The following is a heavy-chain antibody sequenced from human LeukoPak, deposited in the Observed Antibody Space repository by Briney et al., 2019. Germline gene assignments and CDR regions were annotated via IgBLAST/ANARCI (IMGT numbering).Heavy chain of an antibody. Sequence: PGGSLRLSCAASGAAFSKYGMKWVRQAAGAGLEYISGISRSGDITHYADSVKGWFTISRDNVKNTLYLQMNSLRAEDTALYYCATEGFYFWGPGTQVTVSS. CDR1: GAAFSKYG. CDR2: ISRSGDIT. J-gene: IGHJ4*02. CDR3: ATEGFYF. V-gene: IGHV3-23*01.